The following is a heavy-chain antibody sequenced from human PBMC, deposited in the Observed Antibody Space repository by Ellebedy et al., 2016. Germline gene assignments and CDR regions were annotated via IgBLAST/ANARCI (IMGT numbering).Heavy chain of an antibody. CDR2: IYHSGST. V-gene: IGHV4-30-2*01. CDR1: GGSISSGGYS. J-gene: IGHJ2*01. Sequence: SETLSLXCAVSGGSISSGGYSWSWIRQPPGKGLEWIGYIYHSGSTYYNPSLKSRVTISVDRSKNQFSLKLSSVTAADTAVYYCASRRDGYNYYWYFDLWGRGTLVTVSS. CDR3: ASRRDGYNYYWYFDL. D-gene: IGHD5-24*01.